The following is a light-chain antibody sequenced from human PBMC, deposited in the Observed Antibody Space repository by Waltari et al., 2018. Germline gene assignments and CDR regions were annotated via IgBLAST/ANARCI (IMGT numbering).Light chain of an antibody. CDR3: CSYAGSSTHVV. CDR1: SSAVGSYNL. Sequence: QSALTQPASVSGSPGQSITISCTGTSSAVGSYNLVSWYQQHPGKAPKLMIYEVSKRPSGVSNRFSGSKSGNMASLTISGLQAEDEADYYCCSYAGSSTHVVFGGGTKLTVL. CDR2: EVS. J-gene: IGLJ2*01. V-gene: IGLV2-23*02.